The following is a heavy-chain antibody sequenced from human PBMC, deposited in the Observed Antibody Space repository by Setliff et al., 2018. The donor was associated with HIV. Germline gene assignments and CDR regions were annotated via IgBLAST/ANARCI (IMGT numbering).Heavy chain of an antibody. V-gene: IGHV3-21*04. D-gene: IGHD2-8*01. CDR2: ISGSSSYI. CDR1: GVTFSTYS. J-gene: IGHJ5*01. CDR3: ARPLLRTNTVYGILGNWFDS. Sequence: PGGSLRLSCAASGVTFSTYSMNWVRQAPGKGLEWVSSISGSSSYIYYADSMKGRFTISRDNAKNSLYLQMNSLRVEDTAVYYCARPLLRTNTVYGILGNWFDSWGRGTLVTVSS.